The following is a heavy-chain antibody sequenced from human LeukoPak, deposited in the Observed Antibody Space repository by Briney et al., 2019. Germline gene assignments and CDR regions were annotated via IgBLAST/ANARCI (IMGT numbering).Heavy chain of an antibody. D-gene: IGHD6-19*01. Sequence: PSETLSLTCTVSGGSISSYYRSWIRQPAGKGLQWIGRIYTSGSTNYNPSLKSRVTMSVDTSKNQFSLKLSSVTAADTAVYYCARDRGESGWVGDYYMDVWGKGTTVTVSS. CDR2: IYTSGST. CDR3: ARDRGESGWVGDYYMDV. CDR1: GGSISSYY. V-gene: IGHV4-4*07. J-gene: IGHJ6*03.